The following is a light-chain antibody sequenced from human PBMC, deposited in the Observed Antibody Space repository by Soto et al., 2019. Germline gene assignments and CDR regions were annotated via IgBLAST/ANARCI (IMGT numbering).Light chain of an antibody. J-gene: IGKJ1*01. Sequence: DIQMTQSPSTLSASVEDRVTITCRASQSISTWLAWYQQKPGKAPNLLIYKASSLESGVPSRFSGSGSGSEFTLTFISLQLDDFATYYCQQIHSYSGEWTFGQGTKVDIK. CDR2: KAS. V-gene: IGKV1-5*03. CDR1: QSISTW. CDR3: QQIHSYSGEWT.